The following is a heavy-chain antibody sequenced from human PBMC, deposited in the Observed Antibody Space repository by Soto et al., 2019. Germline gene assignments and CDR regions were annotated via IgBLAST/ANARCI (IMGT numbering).Heavy chain of an antibody. CDR1: GFRFNCSA. D-gene: IGHD3-10*01. Sequence: WGSLRFPWASAGFRFNCSAMHSVGQAPGKGLDLVAVIMYEGRTMGSAGSVNGRFTVSMDNCNDTVYLQMNNLRPEDTCVYYCANELHEFACLFFYGMDVWGQATPVTVS. CDR2: IMYEGRTM. J-gene: IGHJ6*02. CDR3: ANELHEFACLFFYGMDV. V-gene: IGHV3-30*02.